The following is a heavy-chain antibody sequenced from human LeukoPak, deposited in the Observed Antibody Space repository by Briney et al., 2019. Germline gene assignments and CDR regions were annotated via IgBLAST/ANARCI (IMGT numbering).Heavy chain of an antibody. Sequence: PSETLSLTCAVYGGSLSGYYWSGLRHPPGKGVEWIGEINHSGSTNYNPSLKSRVTISVDTSKTQFSLKLSSGSAADTAVYYCAREDTVTTGGFNYWGQGILITVSS. J-gene: IGHJ4*02. V-gene: IGHV4-34*01. CDR2: INHSGST. CDR1: GGSLSGYY. CDR3: AREDTVTTGGFNY. D-gene: IGHD4-17*01.